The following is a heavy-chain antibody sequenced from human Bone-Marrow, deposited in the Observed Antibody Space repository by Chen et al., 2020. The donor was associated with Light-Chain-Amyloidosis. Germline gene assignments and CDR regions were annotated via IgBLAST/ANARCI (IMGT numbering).Heavy chain of an antibody. Sequence: EVQLEQSGPEVKKPGESLKISCKGSGYTFPNYWIGWVRQMPGKGLEWLGVIYPDVSDARYSPSFAGQVPISTDKSITTPYLQWMSLKASDTAMYYCARRRDGYNFDYWGQGTLVTVSS. CDR3: ARRRDGYNFDY. CDR1: GYTFPNYW. J-gene: IGHJ4*02. V-gene: IGHV5-51*01. D-gene: IGHD5-12*01. CDR2: IYPDVSDA.